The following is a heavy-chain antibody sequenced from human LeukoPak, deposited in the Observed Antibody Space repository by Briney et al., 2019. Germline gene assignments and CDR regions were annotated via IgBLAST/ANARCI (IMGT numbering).Heavy chain of an antibody. Sequence: GESLKISCKGSGYSFTTYWIVWVRQMPGKGLEWMGIIYPDDSDTRNSPSFQGQVTISADKSISTAYLQWSSLKASDTAMYYCARLAAAGGNPYYLDCWGRGTQVTVSS. J-gene: IGHJ4*02. V-gene: IGHV5-51*01. CDR2: IYPDDSDT. CDR3: ARLAAAGGNPYYLDC. CDR1: GYSFTTYW. D-gene: IGHD6-25*01.